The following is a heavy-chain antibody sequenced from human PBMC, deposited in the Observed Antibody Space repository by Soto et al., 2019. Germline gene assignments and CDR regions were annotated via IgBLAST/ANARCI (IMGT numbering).Heavy chain of an antibody. V-gene: IGHV1-18*01. D-gene: IGHD4-17*01. CDR1: GYTFTSYG. CDR3: ARDPVKPGVMVPVTIQPFDY. CDR2: ISAYNGNT. Sequence: ASVKVSCQASGYTFTSYGISWVRQAPGQGLEWMGWISAYNGNTNYAQKLQGRVTMTTDTSTSTAYMELRSLRSDDTAVYYCARDPVKPGVMVPVTIQPFDYWGQGTLVTVSS. J-gene: IGHJ4*02.